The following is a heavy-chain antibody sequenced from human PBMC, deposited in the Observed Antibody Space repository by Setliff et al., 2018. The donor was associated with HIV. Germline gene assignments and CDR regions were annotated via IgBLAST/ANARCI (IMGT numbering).Heavy chain of an antibody. V-gene: IGHV3-43D*04. J-gene: IGHJ4*02. CDR1: GFIFDDYA. Sequence: GGSLRLSCAASGFIFDDYAMYWVRQAPGKNLEWVSLINWDGTSTYYAGSVDGRFTISRDNSKNSLFLQMHSLRSEDTAFYYCTKSTGSGVGTYYADSWGQGTLVTVSS. CDR3: TKSTGSGVGTYYADS. CDR2: INWDGTST. D-gene: IGHD2-21*02.